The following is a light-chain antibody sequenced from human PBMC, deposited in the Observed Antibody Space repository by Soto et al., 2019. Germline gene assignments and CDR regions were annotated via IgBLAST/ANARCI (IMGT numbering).Light chain of an antibody. Sequence: IELTQSPSSLSSSVGDIFTITCLASQSISGWLAWYQQKPGKAPKLLIYDVSSLESGVPARFSGSGSGTEFTLSISSLQSDDFAVYYCQQYNIWPWTFGQGTKVDIK. CDR1: QSISGW. CDR2: DVS. V-gene: IGKV1-5*01. CDR3: QQYNIWPWT. J-gene: IGKJ1*01.